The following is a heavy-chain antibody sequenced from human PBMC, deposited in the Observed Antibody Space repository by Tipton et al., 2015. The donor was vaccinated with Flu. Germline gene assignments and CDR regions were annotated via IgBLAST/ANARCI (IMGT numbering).Heavy chain of an antibody. J-gene: IGHJ3*01. CDR3: VRGPGEATSEAFDV. CDR1: GVSTTSTLYY. Sequence: TLSLTCAVSGVSTTSTLYYWSWIRQPAGQGLEYIGRMYSTGVFNYSPPLQSRVTMSVDTSRNQFSLKMTSVTAVDSATYYCVRGPGEATSEAFDVWGQGTVVTV. CDR2: MYSTGVF. D-gene: IGHD2-2*01. V-gene: IGHV4-61*02.